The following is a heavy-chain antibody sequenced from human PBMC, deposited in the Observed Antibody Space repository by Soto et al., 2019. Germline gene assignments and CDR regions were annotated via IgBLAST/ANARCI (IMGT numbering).Heavy chain of an antibody. CDR1: GYTFTGYY. CDR2: XNXNXGXT. V-gene: IGHV1-2*02. D-gene: IGHD5-12*01. J-gene: IGHJ4*02. CDR3: ARDLGDGYNC. Sequence: ASVKVSCKASGYTFTGYYMHLVRQAPGQGLEXMXXXNXNXGXTXXXXKFQGRVTMTRDTSISTAYMELSRLRSDDTAVYYCARDLGDGYNCWGQGTLVTVSS.